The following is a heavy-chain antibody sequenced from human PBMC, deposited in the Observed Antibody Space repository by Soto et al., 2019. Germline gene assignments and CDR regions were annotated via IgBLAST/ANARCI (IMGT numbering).Heavy chain of an antibody. CDR1: GFTFSSYG. J-gene: IGHJ3*02. CDR3: ASPTRSCCLAFDI. V-gene: IGHV3-30*03. D-gene: IGHD6-19*01. CDR2: ISYDGSNK. Sequence: QVQLVESGGGVVQPGRSLRLSCAASGFTFSSYGMHWVRQAPGQGLEWVAVISYDGSNKYYADSVKGRITISRDNSKNTLYLQMNSLRAEDTAEYYCASPTRSCCLAFDIWGQGTMVTVSS.